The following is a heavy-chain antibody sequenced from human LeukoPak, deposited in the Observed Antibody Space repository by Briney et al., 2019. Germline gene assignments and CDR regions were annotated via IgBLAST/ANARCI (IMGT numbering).Heavy chain of an antibody. D-gene: IGHD3-10*01. J-gene: IGHJ5*02. Sequence: ASVKVSCKASGYTFASYAMHWVRQAPGQKLEWMGWINAGNGNTKYSQKFQGRVTITRDTSASTAYMELSSLRSEDTAVYYCARTRFGELLSFDPWGQGTLVTVSS. CDR3: ARTRFGELLSFDP. CDR2: INAGNGNT. CDR1: GYTFASYA. V-gene: IGHV1-3*01.